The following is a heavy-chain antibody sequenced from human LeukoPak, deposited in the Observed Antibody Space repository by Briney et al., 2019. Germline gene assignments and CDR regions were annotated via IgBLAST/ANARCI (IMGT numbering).Heavy chain of an antibody. J-gene: IGHJ4*02. CDR3: ASIKRGSTYGYVDF. V-gene: IGHV4-59*11. Sequence: PSETLSLTCTVSGASTASHYWTWLRQPPGKELEWIAYMFDTVSTKSNPSLKSRLTLSVDTSKKHLSLRLSFVTAADTAVYYCASIKRGSTYGYVDFWGQGIKVTVSS. D-gene: IGHD5-18*01. CDR1: GASTASHY. CDR2: MFDTVST.